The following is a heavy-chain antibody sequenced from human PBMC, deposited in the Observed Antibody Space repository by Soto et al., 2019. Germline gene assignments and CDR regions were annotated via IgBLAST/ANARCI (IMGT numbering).Heavy chain of an antibody. D-gene: IGHD5-12*01. Sequence: SETLSLTCTVSGGSISSICCCWVWIRQSPGKGLEWIGSFYYSGSTYYSPSLRSRVTISGDTSRKQISLRLSSVTAADTAVYYCARISVASRYMDVWGKGTTVTVSS. CDR2: FYYSGST. V-gene: IGHV4-39*01. CDR1: GGSISSICCC. CDR3: ARISVASRYMDV. J-gene: IGHJ6*03.